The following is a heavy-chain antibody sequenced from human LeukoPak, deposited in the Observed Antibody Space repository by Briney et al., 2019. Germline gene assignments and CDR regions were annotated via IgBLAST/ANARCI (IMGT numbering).Heavy chain of an antibody. V-gene: IGHV3-7*01. D-gene: IGHD3-10*01. J-gene: IGHJ4*02. CDR2: IKQDGSEK. Sequence: GGSLRLSYAASGFTFSSFWMAWVRQAPGKGLEWVANIKQDGSEKNYVDSVKGRFTISRDNAKKSLHLQMNSLRAEDTAVYYCARDSEGSGSYYDYWGQGTLVTVSS. CDR3: ARDSEGSGSYYDY. CDR1: GFTFSSFW.